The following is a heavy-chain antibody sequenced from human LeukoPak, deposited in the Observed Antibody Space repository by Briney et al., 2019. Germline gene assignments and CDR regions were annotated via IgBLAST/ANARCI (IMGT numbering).Heavy chain of an antibody. Sequence: SETLSLTCTVSGYSISSGYYWGWIRQPPGKGLEWVGYIYYSGSTNYNPSLKSRVTISVDTSKNQFSLKLSSVTAADTAVYYCARGITIFGVEPSYYYYYMDVWGKGTTVTVSS. CDR3: ARGITIFGVEPSYYYYYMDV. CDR2: IYYSGST. D-gene: IGHD3-3*01. CDR1: GYSISSGYY. J-gene: IGHJ6*03. V-gene: IGHV4-61*01.